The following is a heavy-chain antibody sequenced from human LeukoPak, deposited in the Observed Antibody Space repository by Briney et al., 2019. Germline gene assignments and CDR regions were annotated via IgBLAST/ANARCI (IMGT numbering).Heavy chain of an antibody. Sequence: GESLKISCKGSGYSFTSYWIGWVRQMPGKGLEWMGIIYPGDSDTRYSPSFQGQVTISADKSISTAYLQWSSLKASDTAMYYCARQDDSSGYYYGPLDYWGQGTLVTVSS. CDR1: GYSFTSYW. V-gene: IGHV5-51*01. CDR2: IYPGDSDT. D-gene: IGHD3-22*01. J-gene: IGHJ4*02. CDR3: ARQDDSSGYYYGPLDY.